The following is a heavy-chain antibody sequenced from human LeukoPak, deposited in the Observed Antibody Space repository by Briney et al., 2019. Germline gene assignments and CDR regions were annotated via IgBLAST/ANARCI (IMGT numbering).Heavy chain of an antibody. V-gene: IGHV3-11*01. CDR3: ARDSPVRNDSWPLFDY. CDR2: ISSSGSTI. J-gene: IGHJ4*02. D-gene: IGHD1-1*01. Sequence: GGSLRLSCAASGFNFDDYYMSWIRQSPGKGLEWIAYISSSGSTIYYADSMEGRFTISRDNAKNSLYLQMNSLRAEDTAIYYCARDSPVRNDSWPLFDYWGQGTLVTVSS. CDR1: GFNFDDYY.